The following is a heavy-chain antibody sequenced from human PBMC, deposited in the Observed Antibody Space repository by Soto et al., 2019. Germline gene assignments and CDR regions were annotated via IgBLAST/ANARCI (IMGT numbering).Heavy chain of an antibody. Sequence: ASVKVSCKASGYTFTGYYMHWVRQAPGQGLEWMGWINPNSGGTNYAQKFQGRVTMTRDTSISTAYMELSRLRSDDTAVYYCAKSYYDILTGLVYYYGMDVWGQGTTVTVSS. CDR2: INPNSGGT. CDR1: GYTFTGYY. CDR3: AKSYYDILTGLVYYYGMDV. J-gene: IGHJ6*02. D-gene: IGHD3-9*01. V-gene: IGHV1-2*02.